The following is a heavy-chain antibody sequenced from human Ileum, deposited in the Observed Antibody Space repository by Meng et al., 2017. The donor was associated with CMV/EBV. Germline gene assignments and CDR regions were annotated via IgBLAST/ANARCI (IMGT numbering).Heavy chain of an antibody. D-gene: IGHD1-14*01. CDR1: GFSLLANS. CDR2: IYSGNST. V-gene: IGHV3-53*01. CDR3: VRQPRELVTNWFDP. Sequence: GGSLRLSCVVSGFSLLANSVSWVRQAPGKGLEWISIIYSGNSTYYADSVKGRFTVSKADSKNTVYLQMNSLGAEDTAVYYCVRQPRELVTNWFDPWGQGTLVTVSS. J-gene: IGHJ5*02.